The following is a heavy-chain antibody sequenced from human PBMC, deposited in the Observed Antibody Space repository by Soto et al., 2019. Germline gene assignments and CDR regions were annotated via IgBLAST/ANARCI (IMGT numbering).Heavy chain of an antibody. J-gene: IGHJ4*02. D-gene: IGHD2-21*02. CDR3: ARSIVVVTAADY. CDR1: GYTFTSYA. Sequence: QVQLVQSGAEVKKPGASVKVSCKASGYTFTSYAMHWLRQAPGHRLEWMGWINAGNGNTKYSQKFQGRVTITMDTSASTAYMELSSLRSEDTAVYYCARSIVVVTAADYWGQGTLVTVSS. V-gene: IGHV1-3*01. CDR2: INAGNGNT.